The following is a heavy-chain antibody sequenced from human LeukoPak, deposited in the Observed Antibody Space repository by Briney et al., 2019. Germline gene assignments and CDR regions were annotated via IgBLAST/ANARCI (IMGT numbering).Heavy chain of an antibody. D-gene: IGHD2-21*01. CDR2: ITSSGRST. CDR3: TRDPDYGDPD. Sequence: PGGSLRLSCTASGLSFRDNYMTGMRHAPGKGLKWISYITSSGRSTDYADSVKGRFIISRDNAMNSMFLQMSSLRVDDTAVYYCTRDPDYGDPDWGQGTLVTVSS. CDR1: GLSFRDNY. V-gene: IGHV3-11*01. J-gene: IGHJ4*02.